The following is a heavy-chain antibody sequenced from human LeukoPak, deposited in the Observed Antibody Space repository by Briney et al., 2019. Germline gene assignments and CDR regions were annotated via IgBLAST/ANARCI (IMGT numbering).Heavy chain of an antibody. V-gene: IGHV1-2*02. CDR2: INPSSGGT. J-gene: IGHJ4*02. CDR3: ARWRRYCSSTSCYLDY. Sequence: ASVKVSCKASGYTFTGYYMHWVRQAPGQGLEWMGWINPSSGGTNYAQKFQGRVTMTRDTSISTAYMELSRLRSDDTAVYYCARWRRYCSSTSCYLDYWGQGTLVTVSS. D-gene: IGHD2-2*01. CDR1: GYTFTGYY.